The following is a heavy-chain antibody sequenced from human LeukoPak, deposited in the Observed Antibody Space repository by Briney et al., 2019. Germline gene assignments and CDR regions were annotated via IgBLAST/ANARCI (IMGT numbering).Heavy chain of an antibody. Sequence: SETLSLTCTVSGGSISSNYWSWIRQPAGKGLEWIGRIYSSGSTNYNPSLKSRVSMSVDMSKNQFSLKLSSVTAADSAIYFCATHYAGSPSNYFDYWGQGTLVTVSS. J-gene: IGHJ4*02. V-gene: IGHV4-4*07. CDR1: GGSISSNY. CDR2: IYSSGST. CDR3: ATHYAGSPSNYFDY. D-gene: IGHD3-10*01.